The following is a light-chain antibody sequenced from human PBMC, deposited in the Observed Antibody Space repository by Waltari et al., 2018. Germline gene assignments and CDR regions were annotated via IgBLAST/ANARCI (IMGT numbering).Light chain of an antibody. CDR2: EFS. V-gene: IGLV2-11*01. Sequence: QSALTQPRSVSGSPGQSVTISCTGTSSDVGGYNYVSWYQQHPGKAPKLMIYEFSKRPSGVPERFSGSKSGTTAPLTLSGLQAEDEADYYCCSYAGRVFGGGTKLTVL. CDR3: CSYAGRV. J-gene: IGLJ3*02. CDR1: SSDVGGYNY.